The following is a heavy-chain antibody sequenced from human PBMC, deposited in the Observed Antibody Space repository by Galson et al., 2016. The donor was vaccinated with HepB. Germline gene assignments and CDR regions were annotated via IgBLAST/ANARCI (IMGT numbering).Heavy chain of an antibody. Sequence: SLRLSCAASGFTFSSYSMNWVRQVPGKGLEWVSSITSSSSHVYCADSVKGRFTMSRDNAENSLYLQMNSLRAEDTAIYYCARVYSSSSPTFFYGLEVWGQGTTVTVSS. V-gene: IGHV3-21*01. J-gene: IGHJ6*02. CDR1: GFTFSSYS. CDR3: ARVYSSSSPTFFYGLEV. D-gene: IGHD6-6*01. CDR2: ITSSSSHV.